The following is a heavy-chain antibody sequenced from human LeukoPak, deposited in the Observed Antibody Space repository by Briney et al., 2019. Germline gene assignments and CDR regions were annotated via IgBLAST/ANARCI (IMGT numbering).Heavy chain of an antibody. V-gene: IGHV3-7*04. CDR2: MNRDGSEV. D-gene: IGHD3-3*01. CDR3: ARGIDEWLYLNY. J-gene: IGHJ4*02. CDR1: GFPFAPFW. Sequence: SWGSLRLSCAASGFPFAPFWMTWVRQAPGKGPEFVATMNRDGSEVAYGNSVRGRFTISRDNAKNSLYLQMYSLRAEDTAVYYCARGIDEWLYLNYWGQGALVTVSS.